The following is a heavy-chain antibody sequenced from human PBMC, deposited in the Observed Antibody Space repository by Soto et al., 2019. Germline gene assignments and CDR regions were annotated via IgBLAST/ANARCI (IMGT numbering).Heavy chain of an antibody. D-gene: IGHD3-3*01. Sequence: PSETLSLTCAFYGRPFRGYYFGWIRQSPGEGLQWIGEINHTGSTYYLPSLKTRNTISVDTFKSQYYLNLDSVTAVVSAFYGCARGQTSYDFWHGYSSVTQTYFDHWSQGTLVTVSS. CDR2: INHTGST. V-gene: IGHV4-34*01. J-gene: IGHJ4*02. CDR1: GRPFRGYY. CDR3: ARGQTSYDFWHGYSSVTQTYFDH.